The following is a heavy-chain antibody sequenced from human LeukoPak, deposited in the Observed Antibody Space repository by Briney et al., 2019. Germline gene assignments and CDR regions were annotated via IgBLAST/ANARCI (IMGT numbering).Heavy chain of an antibody. CDR1: GXTFSSYS. V-gene: IGHV3-48*02. CDR3: ANILPPRGLQKDYCYYYGMDV. D-gene: IGHD3-9*01. Sequence: GGSLRLSCAASGXTFSSYSMNWVRQAPGKGLEWVSYISRSGSSTYYADSAEGRFIISRDNAKNSLYLQMNGLRDEDTAVYYCANILPPRGLQKDYCYYYGMDVWGQGTTVTVSS. J-gene: IGHJ6*02. CDR2: ISRSGSST.